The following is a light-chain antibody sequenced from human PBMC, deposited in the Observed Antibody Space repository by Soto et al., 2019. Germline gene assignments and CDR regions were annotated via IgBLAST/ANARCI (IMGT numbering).Light chain of an antibody. J-gene: IGKJ2*01. Sequence: DIQMTQSPSTLSASVGDRVTITCRASQSISVWLAWYQQKPGKAPNLLIYDASSLQSGVPSRFSGSGSGTEFTLTLSILQPDDFATYFCQHQNSDSPGYTFGQGTKLEIK. V-gene: IGKV1-5*01. CDR3: QHQNSDSPGYT. CDR1: QSISVW. CDR2: DAS.